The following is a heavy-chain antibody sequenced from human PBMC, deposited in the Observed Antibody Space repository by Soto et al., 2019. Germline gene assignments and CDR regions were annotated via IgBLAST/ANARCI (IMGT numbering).Heavy chain of an antibody. D-gene: IGHD6-19*01. CDR2: VDYSGNP. J-gene: IGHJ6*02. V-gene: IGHV4-59*12. CDR1: GASISTSY. Sequence: SETLSLTCTISGASISTSYWSWIRQSPEKGLEWIGYVDYSGNPNYNPSLESRVTIAVDTSKDRLSLKLKSPTAADTAVYYCARDFTDSSGPTLGMGVWGQGTTVT. CDR3: ARDFTDSSGPTLGMGV.